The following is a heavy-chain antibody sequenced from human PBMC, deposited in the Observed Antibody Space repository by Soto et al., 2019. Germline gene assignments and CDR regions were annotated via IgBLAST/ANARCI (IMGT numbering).Heavy chain of an antibody. Sequence: GESLKVSCNGSGYSFTIYWIGWVRQMPGKGLEWMGIIYPGDSDTRYSPSFQGQVTISADKSISTAYLQWSSLKASDTAMYYCARTSDAGARTNWFEPWGQGTLVTVSS. CDR3: ARTSDAGARTNWFEP. D-gene: IGHD6-6*01. J-gene: IGHJ5*02. V-gene: IGHV5-51*01. CDR2: IYPGDSDT. CDR1: GYSFTIYW.